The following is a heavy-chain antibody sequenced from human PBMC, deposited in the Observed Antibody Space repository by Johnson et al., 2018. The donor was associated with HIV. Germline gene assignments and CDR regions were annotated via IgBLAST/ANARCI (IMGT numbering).Heavy chain of an antibody. J-gene: IGHJ3*02. Sequence: VQLVESGGGLVQPGRSLRLSCAASGFTFDDYAMHWVRQAPGKGLEWVSGISWNSGSIGYADSVKGRFTISSSNAKNSLYLQMNSLRAEDTALYYCAKDTYTAMGGYAFDIWGQGTMVTVSS. CDR2: ISWNSGSI. CDR1: GFTFDDYA. D-gene: IGHD5-18*01. CDR3: AKDTYTAMGGYAFDI. V-gene: IGHV3-9*01.